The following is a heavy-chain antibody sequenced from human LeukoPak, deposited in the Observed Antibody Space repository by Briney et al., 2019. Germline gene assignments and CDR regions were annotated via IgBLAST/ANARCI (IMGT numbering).Heavy chain of an antibody. CDR1: GYTFTSYD. J-gene: IGHJ6*03. Sequence: ASVKVSCKASGYTFTSYDINWVRQATGQRLEWMGWMNPNSGNTGYAQKFQGRVTMTRNTSISTAYMELSSLRSEDTAVYYCARLGIGSSFDYYYYYMDVWGNGTTVTVSS. CDR3: ARLGIGSSFDYYYYYMDV. V-gene: IGHV1-8*01. D-gene: IGHD6-13*01. CDR2: MNPNSGNT.